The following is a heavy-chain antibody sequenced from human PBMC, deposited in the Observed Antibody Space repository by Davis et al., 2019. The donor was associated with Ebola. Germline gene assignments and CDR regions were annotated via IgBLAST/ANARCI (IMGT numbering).Heavy chain of an antibody. V-gene: IGHV3-48*03. CDR3: TRAPVYGDYCGEL. CDR1: GFIFSHYE. CDR2: ISSSGSTI. Sequence: GESLKISCVASGFIFSHYEISWVRQGPGKGLEWISYISSSGSTIYYADSVKGRFTITRDNARNSVFLQMSRLRVEDTSIYYCTRAPVYGDYCGELWGQGSLVTVSS. D-gene: IGHD2-21*01. J-gene: IGHJ1*01.